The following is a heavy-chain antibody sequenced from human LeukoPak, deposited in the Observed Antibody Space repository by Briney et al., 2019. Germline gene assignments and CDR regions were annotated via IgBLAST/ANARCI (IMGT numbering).Heavy chain of an antibody. D-gene: IGHD6-19*01. CDR3: ARPGGRSGLAEYFQH. Sequence: SETLSLTCAVYGGSFSTYYWSWIRQPPGKGLEWVGEINHSGSTYYNPSLKSRVTISIDTSKNQFSLKLTSVTAADTAVYYCARPGGRSGLAEYFQHWGQGTLVTVSS. CDR1: GGSFSTYY. V-gene: IGHV4-34*01. CDR2: INHSGST. J-gene: IGHJ1*01.